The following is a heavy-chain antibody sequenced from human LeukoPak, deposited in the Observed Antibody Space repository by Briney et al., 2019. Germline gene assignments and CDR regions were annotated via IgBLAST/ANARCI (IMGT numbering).Heavy chain of an antibody. D-gene: IGHD5-24*01. CDR3: ARHHRRWLQLNNWFDP. CDR2: MYPGDSDT. Sequence: GESLKIFCQGSGYSFTSYWIGWVRQMPGKGLEWRRIMYPGDSDTRYSASFQGQVTISADKSISTAYLQWSSLKASDTAMYYCARHHRRWLQLNNWFDPWGQGTLVTVSS. V-gene: IGHV5-51*01. CDR1: GYSFTSYW. J-gene: IGHJ5*02.